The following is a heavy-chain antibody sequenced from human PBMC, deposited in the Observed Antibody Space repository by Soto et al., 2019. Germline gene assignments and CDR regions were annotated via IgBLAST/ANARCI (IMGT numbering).Heavy chain of an antibody. CDR1: GFTFSNYY. V-gene: IGHV3-11*01. CDR2: ISSTGRTI. D-gene: IGHD6-19*01. Sequence: PGGSLRLSCGASGFTFSNYYMSWIRQAPGKGLEWVSYISSTGRTIYYADSVKGRFTVSRDNAQNSLSLKLNSLRVEDTAVHYCARSYSSGWEFDYWG. CDR3: ARSYSSGWEFDY. J-gene: IGHJ4*01.